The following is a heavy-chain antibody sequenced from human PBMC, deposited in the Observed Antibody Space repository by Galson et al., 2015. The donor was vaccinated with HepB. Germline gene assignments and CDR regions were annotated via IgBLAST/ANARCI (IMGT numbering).Heavy chain of an antibody. D-gene: IGHD4-23*01. J-gene: IGHJ3*02. V-gene: IGHV4-39*01. CDR1: DGGAFSRSEYY. CDR3: TRRNYGDNSAALEI. CDR2: ISYGGST. Sequence: LSLTCIVSDGGAFSRSEYYWGWIRQPPGKGLEWIASISYGGSTHYNPSLKSRVTISVDTSKNQFSLRLSSVTAADTAMYYCTRRNYGDNSAALEIWGQGTMVTVSS.